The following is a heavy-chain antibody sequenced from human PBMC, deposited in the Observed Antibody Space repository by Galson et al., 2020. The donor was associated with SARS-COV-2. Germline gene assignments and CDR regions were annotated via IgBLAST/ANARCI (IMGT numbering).Heavy chain of an antibody. V-gene: IGHV4-59*01. CDR2: IYFDGDK. D-gene: IGHD3-3*01. Sequence: SETLSLTCTVSGGSIENYYWSWIRQPPGKGLEWIGYIYFDGDKYYNPSLKSRVTISLDTSKKQFSLKLTSVTAADTAVYYCARAPHYDFRFDPWGQGTLVTVSS. CDR1: GGSIENYY. CDR3: ARAPHYDFRFDP. J-gene: IGHJ5*02.